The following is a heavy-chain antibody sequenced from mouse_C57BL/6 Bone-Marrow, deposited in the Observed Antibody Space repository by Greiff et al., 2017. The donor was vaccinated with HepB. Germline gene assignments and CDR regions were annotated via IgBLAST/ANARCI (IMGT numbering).Heavy chain of an antibody. CDR1: GFSLSTFGMG. CDR2: IWWDDDK. D-gene: IGHD1-1*01. CDR3: AREGVVAEWYFDV. J-gene: IGHJ1*03. V-gene: IGHV8-8*01. Sequence: QVTLKESGPGILQPSQTLSLTCSFSGFSLSTFGMGVGWIRQPSGKGLEWLVHIWWDDDKYYNPVLKSRLTITKDTSKNQILLKIGNVDTADTATYYCAREGVVAEWYFDVWGTGTTVTVSS.